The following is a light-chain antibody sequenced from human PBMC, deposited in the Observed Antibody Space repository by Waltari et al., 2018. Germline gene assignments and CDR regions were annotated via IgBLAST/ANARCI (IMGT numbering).Light chain of an antibody. CDR3: CSYAGASSVV. CDR1: SSDVGRYNL. J-gene: IGLJ2*01. CDR2: EVN. Sequence: QSALTQPASVSGSPGQSITFSCTGTSSDVGRYNLVTWYQHHPGKAPKLMIYEVNKRPPGVSNRFLGSKSGNTAALTISGLQAEDEADYYCCSYAGASSVVFVGGTKLTVL. V-gene: IGLV2-23*02.